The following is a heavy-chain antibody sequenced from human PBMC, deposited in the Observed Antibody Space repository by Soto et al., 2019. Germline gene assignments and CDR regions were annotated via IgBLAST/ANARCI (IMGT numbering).Heavy chain of an antibody. CDR3: ARGIWVATSASYYFDS. Sequence: ASVKVSCKASGGTFSSYTISWVRQAPGQGLEWMGRIIPILGIANYAQKFQGRVTITRDTSANTAYMDLRSLTSEDTAVYYCARGIWVATSASYYFDSWGQGTQVTVSS. D-gene: IGHD5-12*01. CDR1: GGTFSSYT. CDR2: IIPILGIA. V-gene: IGHV1-69*02. J-gene: IGHJ4*02.